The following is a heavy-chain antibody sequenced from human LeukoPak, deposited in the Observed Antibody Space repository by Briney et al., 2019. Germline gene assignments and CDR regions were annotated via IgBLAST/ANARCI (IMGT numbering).Heavy chain of an antibody. CDR1: GYTFTSYA. Sequence: ASVKVSCKASGYTFTSYAIHWVRQAPGQRLEWMGWINTGNGNTKYSQDFQGRLTVTRDTPARTAYMGLSSLRSEDTAVYYCARENYDSGTYYTPFWGQGTLVTVSS. V-gene: IGHV1-3*04. J-gene: IGHJ4*02. D-gene: IGHD3-10*01. CDR2: INTGNGNT. CDR3: ARENYDSGTYYTPF.